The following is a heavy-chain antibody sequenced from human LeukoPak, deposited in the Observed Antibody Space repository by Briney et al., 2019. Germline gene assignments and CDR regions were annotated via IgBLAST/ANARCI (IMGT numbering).Heavy chain of an antibody. J-gene: IGHJ5*02. Sequence: GASVKVSCKASGYTFTSYGISWVRQAPGQGLEWMGWISAYNGNTNYAQKLQGRVTMTTDTSTSTAYMELRSLRSDDTAVYYCARDQDCSSTSCYHNLFDPWGQGTLVTVSS. V-gene: IGHV1-18*01. CDR3: ARDQDCSSTSCYHNLFDP. CDR1: GYTFTSYG. CDR2: ISAYNGNT. D-gene: IGHD2-2*01.